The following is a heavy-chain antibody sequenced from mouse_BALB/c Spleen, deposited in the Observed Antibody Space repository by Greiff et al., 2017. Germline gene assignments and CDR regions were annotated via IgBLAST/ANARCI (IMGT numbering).Heavy chain of an antibody. Sequence: DVHLVESGGDLVKPGGSLKLSCAASGFTFSSYGMSWVRQTPDKRLEWVATISSGGSYTYYPDSVKGRFTISRDNAKNTLYLQMSSLKSEDTAMYYCARLSYDYDPWFAYWGQGTLVTVSA. CDR1: GFTFSSYG. CDR3: ARLSYDYDPWFAY. V-gene: IGHV5-6*01. D-gene: IGHD2-4*01. CDR2: ISSGGSYT. J-gene: IGHJ3*01.